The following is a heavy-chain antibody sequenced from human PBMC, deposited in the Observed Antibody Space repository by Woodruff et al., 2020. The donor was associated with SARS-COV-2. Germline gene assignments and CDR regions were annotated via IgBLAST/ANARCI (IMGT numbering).Heavy chain of an antibody. D-gene: IGHD2-2*01. V-gene: IGHV3-73*01. CDR3: ARHRDIKYQLLYYYYYYMDV. J-gene: IGHJ6*03. CDR2: IRSKANSYAT. Sequence: HWVRQASGTVLEWVGRIRSKANSYATAYAASVKGRFTISRDDSKNTAYLQMNSLKTEDTAVYYCARHRDIKYQLLYYYYYYMDVWGKGTTVTV.